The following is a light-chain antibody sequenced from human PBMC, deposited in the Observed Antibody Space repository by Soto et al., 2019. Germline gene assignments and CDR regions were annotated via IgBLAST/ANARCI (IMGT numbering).Light chain of an antibody. CDR1: SSNIGRNT. CDR3: AAWDDSLNGPV. V-gene: IGLV1-44*01. Sequence: QSVLTQPPSASGTPGQRVTISCSGSSSNIGRNTVNWYQQLPGTAPKLFIYSNNQRPSGVPDRFSGSKSGTSASLAISWLQSEDEADYYCAAWDDSLNGPVFGGGTKLTVL. J-gene: IGLJ2*01. CDR2: SNN.